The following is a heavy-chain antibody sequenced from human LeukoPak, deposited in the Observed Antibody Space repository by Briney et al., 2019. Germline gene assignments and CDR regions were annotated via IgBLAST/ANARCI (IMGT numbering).Heavy chain of an antibody. CDR3: AIDTEGDGEGFDY. D-gene: IGHD3-10*01. CDR2: ISGSGGST. Sequence: PGASLRLSCAASGFTFSSYAMSWVRQAPGKGLEWVSAISGSGGSTYYADSVKGRFTISRDNSKNTLYLQMNSLRAEDTAVYYCAIDTEGDGEGFDYWGQGTLVTVSS. CDR1: GFTFSSYA. J-gene: IGHJ4*02. V-gene: IGHV3-23*01.